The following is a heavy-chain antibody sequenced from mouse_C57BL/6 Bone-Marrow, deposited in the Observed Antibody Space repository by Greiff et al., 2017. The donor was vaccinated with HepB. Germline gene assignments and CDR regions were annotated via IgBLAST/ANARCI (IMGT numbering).Heavy chain of an antibody. J-gene: IGHJ2*01. CDR2: INPNYGTT. Sequence: VQLQQSGPELVKPGASVKISCKASGYSFTDYNMNWVKQSNGKSLEWIGVINPNYGTTSYNQKFKGKATLTVDQSSITAYMQLNSLKSEDSAVYYCARGEDYGYDGFDYWGQGTTLTVSS. D-gene: IGHD2-2*01. CDR1: GYSFTDYN. V-gene: IGHV1-39*01. CDR3: ARGEDYGYDGFDY.